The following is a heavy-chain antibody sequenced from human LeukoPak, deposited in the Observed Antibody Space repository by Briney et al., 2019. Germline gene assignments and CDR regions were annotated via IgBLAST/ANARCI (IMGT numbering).Heavy chain of an antibody. CDR1: GGSISSGDYY. V-gene: IGHV4-30-4*01. D-gene: IGHD6-13*01. Sequence: SQTLSLTCTVSGGSISSGDYYWSWIRQPPGKGLGWIGYIYYSGSTYYNPSLKSRVTISVDTSKNQFSLKPSSVTAADTAVYYCARTHVAAAGTDWSDPWGQGTLVTVSS. CDR3: ARTHVAAAGTDWSDP. CDR2: IYYSGST. J-gene: IGHJ5*02.